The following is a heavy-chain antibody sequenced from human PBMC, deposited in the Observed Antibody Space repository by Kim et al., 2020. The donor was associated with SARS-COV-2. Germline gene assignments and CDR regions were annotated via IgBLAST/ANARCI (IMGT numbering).Heavy chain of an antibody. Sequence: GGSLRLSCAASGFTFSSYEMNWVRQAPGKGLEWVSYISSSGSTIYYADSVKGRFTISRDNAKNSLYLQMNSLRAEDTAVYYCARGIDMYSYDYFDYWGQGTLVTVSS. J-gene: IGHJ4*02. CDR1: GFTFSSYE. V-gene: IGHV3-48*03. CDR3: ARGIDMYSYDYFDY. CDR2: ISSSGSTI. D-gene: IGHD5-18*01.